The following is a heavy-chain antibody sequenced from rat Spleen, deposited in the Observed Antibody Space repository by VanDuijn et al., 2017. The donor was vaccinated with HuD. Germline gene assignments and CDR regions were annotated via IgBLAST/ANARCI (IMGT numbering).Heavy chain of an antibody. CDR3: TTDPFGVWVMDA. CDR2: ISYDGGST. V-gene: IGHV5-20*01. CDR1: GFTFSDYY. J-gene: IGHJ4*01. Sequence: EVQLVESGGGLVQPGRSLKLSCAASGFTFSDYYMAWVRQAPTKGLEWVASISYDGGSTYYRDSVKGRFTISRDNAKSSLYLQMDSLRSEDTATYYCTTDPFGVWVMDAWGQGASVTVSS. D-gene: IGHD4-3*01.